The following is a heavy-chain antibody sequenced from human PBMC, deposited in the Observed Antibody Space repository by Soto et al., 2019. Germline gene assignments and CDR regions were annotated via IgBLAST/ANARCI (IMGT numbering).Heavy chain of an antibody. D-gene: IGHD6-19*01. CDR1: GFTFSYYA. CDR3: AQVMNSGWYLAY. J-gene: IGHJ4*02. Sequence: AGGSLRLSCAASGFTFSYYAMSWVRQAPGKGLEWVSAISGSGGTTYYADSVKGRFTISRDNSKNTMYLQVNSLRAEDTAIYYCAQVMNSGWYLAYWGPGTLVTVSS. CDR2: ISGSGGTT. V-gene: IGHV3-23*01.